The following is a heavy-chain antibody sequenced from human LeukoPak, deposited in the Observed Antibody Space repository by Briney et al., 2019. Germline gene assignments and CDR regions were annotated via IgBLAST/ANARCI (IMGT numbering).Heavy chain of an antibody. V-gene: IGHV4-4*07. Sequence: SETLSLTCTVSGGSINNYYWSWIRQPAGKGLEWIGRIYSSGGTNYNPSLKSRVTISVDKSNNQFSLKLSSVTAADTAVYYCARLSCSSTSCYGNYYYYMDVWGKGTTVTVSS. CDR1: GGSINNYY. D-gene: IGHD2-2*01. CDR3: ARLSCSSTSCYGNYYYYMDV. CDR2: IYSSGGT. J-gene: IGHJ6*03.